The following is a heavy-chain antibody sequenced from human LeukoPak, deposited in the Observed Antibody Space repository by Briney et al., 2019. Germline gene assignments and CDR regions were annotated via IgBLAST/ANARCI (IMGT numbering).Heavy chain of an antibody. V-gene: IGHV4-39*01. Sequence: SETLSLTCTVSGGSISSRSYYWGWIRQPPGKGLEWIGSIHYSGSTYYNPSLKSRVTISVDTSKNQFSLKLTSVTAADTAVYYCAGSYGLGNLLYYFDYWGQGTLVTVSS. CDR3: AGSYGLGNLLYYFDY. CDR1: GGSISSRSYY. CDR2: IHYSGST. D-gene: IGHD3-10*01. J-gene: IGHJ4*02.